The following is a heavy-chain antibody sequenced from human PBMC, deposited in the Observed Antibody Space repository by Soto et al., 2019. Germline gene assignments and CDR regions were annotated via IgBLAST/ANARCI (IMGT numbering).Heavy chain of an antibody. Sequence: GGSLRLSCAASGFTFSNAWMSWVRQAPGRGLEWVGRIKSKTDGGTTDYAAPVKGRFTISRDDSKNTLYLQMNSLKTEDTAVYYCTSLTYDYIWGSFPGPFDYWGQGTLVTVSS. D-gene: IGHD3-16*01. CDR3: TSLTYDYIWGSFPGPFDY. J-gene: IGHJ4*02. V-gene: IGHV3-15*01. CDR1: GFTFSNAW. CDR2: IKSKTDGGTT.